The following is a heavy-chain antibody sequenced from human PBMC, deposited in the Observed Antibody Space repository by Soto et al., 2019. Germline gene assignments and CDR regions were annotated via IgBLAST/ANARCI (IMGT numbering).Heavy chain of an antibody. CDR1: GFTFSSYS. D-gene: IGHD5-12*01. CDR3: ARGSNEMATITFDYYYYGMDV. CDR2: ISSSSSYI. J-gene: IGHJ6*02. V-gene: IGHV3-21*01. Sequence: PGGSLRLSCAASGFTFSSYSMNWVRQAPGKGLEWVSSISSSSSYIYYADSVKGRFTISRDNAKNSLYLQMNSLRAEDTAVYYCARGSNEMATITFDYYYYGMDVWGPGTTVTVSS.